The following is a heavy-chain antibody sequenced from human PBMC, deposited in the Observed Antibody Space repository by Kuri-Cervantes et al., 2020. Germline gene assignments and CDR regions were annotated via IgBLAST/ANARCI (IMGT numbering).Heavy chain of an antibody. CDR3: ARAPGTYYYDRGWFDP. Sequence: GGSLRLSCAASGFTFSSYGMHWVRQAPGKGLEWVAVIWYAGSNKYYADSVKGRFTISRDNSKITLYLQMNSLRAEDTAVYYCARAPGTYYYDRGWFDPWGQGTLVTVSS. D-gene: IGHD3-22*01. CDR2: IWYAGSNK. V-gene: IGHV3-33*08. J-gene: IGHJ5*02. CDR1: GFTFSSYG.